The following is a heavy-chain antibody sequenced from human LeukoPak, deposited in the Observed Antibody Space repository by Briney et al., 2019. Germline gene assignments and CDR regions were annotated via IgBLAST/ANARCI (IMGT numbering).Heavy chain of an antibody. CDR2: ISSSSSYI. Sequence: GGSLRLSCAASGFTFSSYSMNWVRQAPGKGLEWVSSISSSSSYIYYADSVKGRFTISRDNAKNSLYLQMNSLRAEDTAVYYCARDLPWNYYDSSGSHGSFGYWGQGTLVTVSS. D-gene: IGHD3-22*01. CDR3: ARDLPWNYYDSSGSHGSFGY. V-gene: IGHV3-21*01. CDR1: GFTFSSYS. J-gene: IGHJ4*02.